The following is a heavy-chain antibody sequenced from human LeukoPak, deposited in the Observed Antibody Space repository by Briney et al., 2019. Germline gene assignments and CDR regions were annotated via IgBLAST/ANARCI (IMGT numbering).Heavy chain of an antibody. J-gene: IGHJ4*02. CDR2: ISTGGGGT. V-gene: IGHV3-23*01. D-gene: IGHD4-23*01. CDR3: VVTRTRGDH. Sequence: PGGSLRLSCAASGFTFSSYAMNWVRQAPGKGLEWVSAISTGGGGTYYADSVQGRFTISRDNSKNTLYLQMNSLRAEDTAVYYCVVTRTRGDHWGQGTLVTVSS. CDR1: GFTFSSYA.